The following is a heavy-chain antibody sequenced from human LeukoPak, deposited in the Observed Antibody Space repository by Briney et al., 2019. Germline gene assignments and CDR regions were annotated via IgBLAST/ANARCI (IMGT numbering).Heavy chain of an antibody. J-gene: IGHJ4*02. CDR2: IYDSETT. Sequence: SETLSLTCTVSGVSMSNHYWSWIRQPPGKGLEWIGYIYDSETTNYNPSLNSRVTMSVDTSKNQFSLKLSSVTAADTAPYYCASRPGGSTWYGVFDFWSRGTLVTVSS. D-gene: IGHD6-13*01. V-gene: IGHV4-59*11. CDR1: GVSMSNHY. CDR3: ASRPGGSTWYGVFDF.